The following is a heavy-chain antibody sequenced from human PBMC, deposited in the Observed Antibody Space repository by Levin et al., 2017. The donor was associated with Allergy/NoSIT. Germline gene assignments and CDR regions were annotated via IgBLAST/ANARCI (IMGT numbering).Heavy chain of an antibody. CDR1: GYTFTSYG. CDR3: ARGQSKDSSSWFIYYYYYGMDV. V-gene: IGHV1-18*01. D-gene: IGHD6-13*01. CDR2: ISAYNGNT. J-gene: IGHJ6*02. Sequence: ASVKVSCKASGYTFTSYGISWVRQAPGQGLEWMGWISAYNGNTNYAQKLQGRVTMTTDTSTSTAYMELRSLRSDDTAVYYCARGQSKDSSSWFIYYYYYGMDVWGQGTTVTVSS.